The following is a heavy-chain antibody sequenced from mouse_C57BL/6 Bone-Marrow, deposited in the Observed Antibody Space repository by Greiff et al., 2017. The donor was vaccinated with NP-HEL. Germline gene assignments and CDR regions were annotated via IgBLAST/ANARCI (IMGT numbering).Heavy chain of an antibody. CDR2: ISRSSGSI. D-gene: IGHD1-1*01. V-gene: IGHV5-17*01. CDR3: ARDYYGSSYVEWYFDV. CDR1: GFTFTDYG. J-gene: IGHJ1*03. Sequence: VQLKESGGGLAKPGGSLKLSCTASGFTFTDYGMHWVRQAPEKGLEWVAYISRSSGSIYYAHTLKGRITITRDNAKNTLFLQMTSLRSEDTAMYYCARDYYGSSYVEWYFDVWGTGTTVTVSS.